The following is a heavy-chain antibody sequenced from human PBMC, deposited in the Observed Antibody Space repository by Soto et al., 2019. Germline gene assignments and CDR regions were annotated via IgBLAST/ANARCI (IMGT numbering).Heavy chain of an antibody. CDR2: ISGSGGST. Sequence: GRSMRLYCAASEFTSSSYAMSWVRAAPEKGLEWVSAISGSGGSTYYADSVKGRFTISRDNSKNTLYLQMNSLRAEDTAVYYCANGGVKGYYDFWSGSFINDNDVTWFDTWCLGAALTVSS. CDR3: ANGGVKGYYDFWSGSFINDNDVTWFDT. CDR1: EFTSSSYA. D-gene: IGHD3-3*01. J-gene: IGHJ5*01. V-gene: IGHV3-23*01.